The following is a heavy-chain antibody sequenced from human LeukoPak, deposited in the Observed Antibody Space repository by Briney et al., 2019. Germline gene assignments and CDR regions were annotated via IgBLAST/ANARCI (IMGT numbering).Heavy chain of an antibody. V-gene: IGHV4-61*02. CDR2: IYTSGST. J-gene: IGHJ4*02. D-gene: IGHD1-26*01. Sequence: SETLSLTCTVSGGSISSGSYYWSWIRQPAGKGLEWIGRIYTSGSTNYNPSLKSRVTMSVDTSKNQFSLKLSSVTAADTAVYYCARDLSEWELPLDYWGQGTLVTVSS. CDR3: ARDLSEWELPLDY. CDR1: GGSISSGSYY.